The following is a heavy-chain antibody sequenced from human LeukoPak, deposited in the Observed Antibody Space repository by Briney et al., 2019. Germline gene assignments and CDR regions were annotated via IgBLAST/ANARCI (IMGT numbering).Heavy chain of an antibody. CDR1: GGSISSSSYY. CDR2: IYYTGST. V-gene: IGHV4-39*01. Sequence: SETLSLTCTVSGGSISSSSYYWGRIRQPPGKGLEWIGGIYYTGSTSYNPSLKSRVTISIDTSKNQFSLKLSSVTAADTAIYYCARRSGSYPRNFDYWGQGTLVTVSS. D-gene: IGHD1-26*01. CDR3: ARRSGSYPRNFDY. J-gene: IGHJ4*02.